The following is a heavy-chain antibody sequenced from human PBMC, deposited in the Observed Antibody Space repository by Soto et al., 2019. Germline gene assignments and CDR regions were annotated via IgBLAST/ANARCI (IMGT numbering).Heavy chain of an antibody. CDR1: GYSFTSYW. J-gene: IGHJ6*02. Sequence: GESLKISCKGSGYSFTSYWIGWVRQMPGKGLEWMGIIYPGDSDTRYSPSFQGQVTISADKPISTAYLQWSSLKASGTAMYYCARQPGYPTYYYYGMDVWGQGTTVTVSS. CDR3: ARQPGYPTYYYYGMDV. V-gene: IGHV5-51*01. CDR2: IYPGDSDT. D-gene: IGHD3-9*01.